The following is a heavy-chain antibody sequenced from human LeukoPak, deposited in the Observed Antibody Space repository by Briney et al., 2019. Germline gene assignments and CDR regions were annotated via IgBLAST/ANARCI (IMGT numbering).Heavy chain of an antibody. V-gene: IGHV3-23*01. CDR2: ISGSGGST. CDR1: GFTFSSYA. CDR3: ATDSDYYDTSGYLY. Sequence: GGSLRLSCAASGFTFSSYAMSWVRQAPGKGLEWVSAISGSGGSTYYADSVKGRFTISRDHSKNALYLQMTSLRAEDTAVYYCATDSDYYDTSGYLYWGQGTLVTVSS. D-gene: IGHD3-22*01. J-gene: IGHJ4*02.